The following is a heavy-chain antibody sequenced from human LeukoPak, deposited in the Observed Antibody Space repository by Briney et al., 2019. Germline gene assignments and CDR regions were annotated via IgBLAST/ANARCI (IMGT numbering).Heavy chain of an antibody. CDR3: ARDRGRYCSGGSCFTSRNYYYYGMDV. J-gene: IGHJ6*02. V-gene: IGHV4-59*01. Sequence: PSETLSLTCTVSGGSISSYYWSWIRQPPGKGLEWIGYIYYSGSTNYNPSLKSRVTISVDTSKNQFSLKLSSVTAADTAVYCCARDRGRYCSGGSCFTSRNYYYYGMDVWGQGTTVTVSS. CDR2: IYYSGST. D-gene: IGHD2-15*01. CDR1: GGSISSYY.